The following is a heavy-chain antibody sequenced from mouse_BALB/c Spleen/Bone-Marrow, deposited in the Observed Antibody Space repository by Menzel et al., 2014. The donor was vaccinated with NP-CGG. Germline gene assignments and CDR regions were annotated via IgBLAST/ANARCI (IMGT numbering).Heavy chain of an antibody. CDR2: IYPGSGST. V-gene: IGHV1S22*01. CDR1: GYTFTSYW. D-gene: IGHD2-14*01. Sequence: LQLSGSELVRPGASVKLSCKASGYTFTSYWMHWVKQRPGQGLEWIGNIYPGSGSTNYDEKFKSKATLTVDTSSSTAYMQLSSLTSEDSAVYYCTREVRRYAMDYWGQGTSVTVSS. CDR3: TREVRRYAMDY. J-gene: IGHJ4*01.